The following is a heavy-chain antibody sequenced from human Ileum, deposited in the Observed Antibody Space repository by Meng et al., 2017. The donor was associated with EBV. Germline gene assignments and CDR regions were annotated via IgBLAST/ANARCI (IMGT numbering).Heavy chain of an antibody. Sequence: EGWGPRLGEPAQARTLTGTFSGCSLSTGGGSVGWIRQPPGKALEWLAVIYWNDDKGYSPSLKSRLTITKDTSKNQVVLTMTNMDPVDTATYYCAHTKHSSGYYYHDYWGQGTLVTVSS. J-gene: IGHJ4*02. CDR1: GCSLSTGGGS. D-gene: IGHD3-22*01. CDR3: AHTKHSSGYYYHDY. V-gene: IGHV2-5*01. CDR2: IYWNDDK.